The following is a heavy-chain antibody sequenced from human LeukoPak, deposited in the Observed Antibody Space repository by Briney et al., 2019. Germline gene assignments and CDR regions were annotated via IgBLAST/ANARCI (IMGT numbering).Heavy chain of an antibody. CDR3: ARSRGAVAGWSFDI. CDR1: GFTFSSYEM. V-gene: IGHV4-4*02. J-gene: IGHJ3*02. D-gene: IGHD6-19*01. Sequence: GSLRLSCAASGFTFSSYEMNWVRQPPGTGLEWIGEMYHDGYTNYNPSLKSRVTMSVDKSKNHFSLKLTSVTAADTAVYYCARSRGAVAGWSFDIWGQGTVVTVSS. CDR2: MYHDGYT.